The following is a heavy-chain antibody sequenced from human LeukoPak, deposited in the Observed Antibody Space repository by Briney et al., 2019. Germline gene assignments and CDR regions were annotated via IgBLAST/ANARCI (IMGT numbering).Heavy chain of an antibody. D-gene: IGHD5-24*01. V-gene: IGHV3-23*01. CDR3: AKGDGYPYYGMDV. CDR2: ISGSGGST. Sequence: AGGSLRLSCAASGFTFSSYAMSWVRQAPGKGLEWVSAISGSGGSTYYADSVKGRFTISRDNSKNTLYLQMNSLRAEDTAVYYCAKGDGYPYYGMDVWGQGTTVTVSS. J-gene: IGHJ6*02. CDR1: GFTFSSYA.